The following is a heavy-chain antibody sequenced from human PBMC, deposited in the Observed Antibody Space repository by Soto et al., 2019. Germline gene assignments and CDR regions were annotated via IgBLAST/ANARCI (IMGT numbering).Heavy chain of an antibody. D-gene: IGHD3-16*02. CDR2: IIPIFGTA. V-gene: IGHV1-69*13. J-gene: IGHJ4*02. CDR3: ARSRMITFGGVIV. Sequence: GASGKVSCKASGGTFSSYAISWVRQAPGQGLEWMGGIIPIFGTANYAQKFQGRVTITADESTSTAYMELSSLRSEDTAVYYCARSRMITFGGVIVWGQGTLVTVSS. CDR1: GGTFSSYA.